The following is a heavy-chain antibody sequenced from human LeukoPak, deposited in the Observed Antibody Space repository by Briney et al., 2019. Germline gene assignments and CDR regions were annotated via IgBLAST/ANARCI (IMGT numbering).Heavy chain of an antibody. CDR2: IYTSGST. V-gene: IGHV4-61*02. CDR1: GGSISSGSYY. J-gene: IGHJ5*02. D-gene: IGHD3-10*01. CDR3: ARGLLWFGESPFGP. Sequence: SETLSLTCSVSGGSISSGSYYWSWIRQPAGKGLEWIGCIYTSGSTNYNPSLKSRVTISVDTSKNQFSLKLSSVTAADTAVYYCARGLLWFGESPFGPWGQGTLVTVSS.